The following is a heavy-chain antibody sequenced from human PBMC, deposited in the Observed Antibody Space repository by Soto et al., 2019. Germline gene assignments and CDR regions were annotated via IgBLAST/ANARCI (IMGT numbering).Heavy chain of an antibody. V-gene: IGHV1-18*01. CDR1: GYTFNTYY. D-gene: IGHD2-2*01. J-gene: IGHJ4*02. CDR2: ISIFNGNT. Sequence: ASVKVSCKTSGYTFNTYYISWLRQAPEQGLEWIGWISIFNGNTNYVPKFQGRITMTTDTSTSTAYMELRSLRSDDTALYFCARDTSTYFDFWGQGTPVTVSS. CDR3: ARDTSTYFDF.